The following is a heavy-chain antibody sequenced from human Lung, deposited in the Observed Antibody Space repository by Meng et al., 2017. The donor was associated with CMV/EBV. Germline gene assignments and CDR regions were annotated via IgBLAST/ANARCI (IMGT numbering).Heavy chain of an antibody. CDR2: VNHSGGA. CDR1: GGSFSGFH. V-gene: IGHV4-34*01. J-gene: IGHJ1*01. D-gene: IGHD3-3*01. CDR3: ARLNNRITVFGVPITEGYVQH. Sequence: SETLSLTXAVSGGSFSGFHWSWIRQPPGKGMEWMGEVNHSGGASYSPSLTNRVTISVDPSKNQFSLRLMSVTAADTAVYYCARLNNRITVFGVPITEGYVQHWGHGTLVTVSS.